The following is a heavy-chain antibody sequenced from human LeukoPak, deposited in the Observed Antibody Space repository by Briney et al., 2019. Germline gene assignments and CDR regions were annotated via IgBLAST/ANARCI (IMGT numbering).Heavy chain of an antibody. J-gene: IGHJ4*02. CDR1: GGTFSSYA. V-gene: IGHV1-69*13. CDR3: ARNHITMVRGVTFLLAYYFDY. D-gene: IGHD3-10*01. CDR2: IIPIFGTA. Sequence: GASVKVSCKAPGGTFSSYAISWVRQAPGQGLEWMGGIIPIFGTANYAQKFQGRVTITADESTSTAYMELSSLRSEDTAVYYCARNHITMVRGVTFLLAYYFDYWGQGTLVTVSS.